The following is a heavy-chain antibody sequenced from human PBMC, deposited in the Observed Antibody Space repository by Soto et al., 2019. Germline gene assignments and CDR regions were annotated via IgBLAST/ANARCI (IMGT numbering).Heavy chain of an antibody. CDR3: AKEDPTSYCTNGVCPIDY. D-gene: IGHD2-8*01. CDR2: ISGSGGST. CDR1: GFTFSNCV. Sequence: HPGGSLRLSCAASGFTFSNCVMSWVRQAPGKGLEWVSGISGSGGSTYYADSVKGRFTISRDNSKNTLYLQMNSLRAEDTAVYYCAKEDPTSYCTNGVCPIDYWGQGTLVTVSS. V-gene: IGHV3-23*01. J-gene: IGHJ4*02.